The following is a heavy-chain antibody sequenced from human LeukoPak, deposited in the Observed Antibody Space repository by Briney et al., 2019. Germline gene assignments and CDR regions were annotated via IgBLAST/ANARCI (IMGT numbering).Heavy chain of an antibody. Sequence: PETLSPTSTVSGGSISSYYWSWIRQPPGKGLEWIGYIYYSGSTTYNPTHKSRVTISVDTSKNQFSLKLSSVTAADTAVYYCARGWQQLAYFDYWGQGTLHTVSS. CDR3: ARGWQQLAYFDY. V-gene: IGHV4-59*01. J-gene: IGHJ4*02. CDR1: GGSISSYY. CDR2: IYYSGST. D-gene: IGHD6-13*01.